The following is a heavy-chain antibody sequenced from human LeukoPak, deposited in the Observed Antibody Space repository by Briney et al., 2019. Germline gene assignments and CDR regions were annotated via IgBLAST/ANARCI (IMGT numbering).Heavy chain of an antibody. CDR1: VFTFSSYA. V-gene: IGHV3-23*01. J-gene: IGHJ4*02. CDR2: LIGSGGNT. CDR3: AKGSYYYDSADYFDY. Sequence: PGGSLRLSCAASVFTFSSYAMSWVRQAPGKGLEWVSTLIGSGGNTYYADSVKGRGTISRDNSKNTLYLQMNSLRAEDTAVYHCAKGSYYYDSADYFDYWGQGTLVTVSS. D-gene: IGHD3-22*01.